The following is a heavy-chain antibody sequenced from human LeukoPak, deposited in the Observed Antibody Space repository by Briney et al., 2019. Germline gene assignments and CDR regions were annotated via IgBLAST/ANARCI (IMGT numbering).Heavy chain of an antibody. J-gene: IGHJ6*03. CDR2: ISWDGGST. CDR1: GFTFDDYA. CDR3: AKDGAGATPYYYMDV. Sequence: GSLRLSCAASGFTFDDYAMHWVRQAPGKGLEWVSLISWDGGSTYYADSVKGRFTISRDNSKNSLYLQMNSLRAEDTALYYCAKDGAGATPYYYMDVWGKGTTVTISS. D-gene: IGHD1-26*01. V-gene: IGHV3-43D*03.